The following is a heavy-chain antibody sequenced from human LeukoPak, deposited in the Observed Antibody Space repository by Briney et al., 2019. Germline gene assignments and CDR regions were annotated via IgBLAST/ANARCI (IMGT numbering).Heavy chain of an antibody. Sequence: SETLSLTCAVYGGSFSGYYWSWIRQPPGKGLEWIGEINHSGSTNYNPSLKSRVTISVDTPKNQFSLKLSSVTAADTAVYYCARHVWTMIVVGYLFDYWGQGTLVTVSS. D-gene: IGHD3-22*01. CDR1: GGSFSGYY. J-gene: IGHJ4*02. CDR3: ARHVWTMIVVGYLFDY. CDR2: INHSGST. V-gene: IGHV4-34*01.